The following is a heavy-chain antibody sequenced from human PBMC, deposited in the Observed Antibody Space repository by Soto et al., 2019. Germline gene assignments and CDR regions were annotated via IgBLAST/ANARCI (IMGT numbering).Heavy chain of an antibody. CDR1: GGTFSSYA. Sequence: GASVKVSCKASGGTFSSYAISWVRQAPGQGLEWMGWIILIFGTANYAQKFQGRVTITADESTSTAYMELSSLRSEDTAVYYCARPFDWLSNYYGMDVWGQGTTVTVSS. J-gene: IGHJ6*02. CDR2: IILIFGTA. CDR3: ARPFDWLSNYYGMDV. D-gene: IGHD3-9*01. V-gene: IGHV1-69*13.